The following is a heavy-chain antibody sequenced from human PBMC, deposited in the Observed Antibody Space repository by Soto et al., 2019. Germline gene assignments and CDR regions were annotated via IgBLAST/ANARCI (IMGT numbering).Heavy chain of an antibody. Sequence: ASVKVSCKASGYTFTIYYMHWVRQAPVQGREWMGIINPSGGSTSYAQKFQVRVTMTRDTSTSTVYMQLSSLRSEDTAVYYCAREIEVATIAMGFYYGMDVWGQGTTGTVSS. D-gene: IGHD5-12*01. J-gene: IGHJ6*02. V-gene: IGHV1-46*01. CDR1: GYTFTIYY. CDR3: AREIEVATIAMGFYYGMDV. CDR2: INPSGGST.